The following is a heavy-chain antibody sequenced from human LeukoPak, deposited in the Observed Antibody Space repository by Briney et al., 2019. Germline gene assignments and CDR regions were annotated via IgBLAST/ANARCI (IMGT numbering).Heavy chain of an antibody. CDR2: ISSSSSTI. CDR3: ARSYYDSLEDYFDY. J-gene: IGHJ4*02. V-gene: IGHV3-48*04. D-gene: IGHD3-22*01. Sequence: GGFLRLSCAASGFTFSSYSMNWVRQAPGKGLEWVSYISSSSSTIYYADSVKGRFTISRDNAKNSLYLQMNSLRAEDTAVYYCARSYYDSLEDYFDYWGQGTLVTVSS. CDR1: GFTFSSYS.